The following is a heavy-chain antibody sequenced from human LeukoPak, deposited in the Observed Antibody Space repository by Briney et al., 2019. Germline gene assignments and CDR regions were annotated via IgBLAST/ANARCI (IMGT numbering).Heavy chain of an antibody. Sequence: GDALNLYCKGSEYRITSYWIAGVRHMPGKGLEWMGIIYPSDSDTRYSPSFQGQVTISADRSINTAYLQWSSLKASDTAMYYCARRVAVGGLYYFDYWGQGTLVTVSS. CDR3: ARRVAVGGLYYFDY. CDR1: EYRITSYW. V-gene: IGHV5-51*01. J-gene: IGHJ4*02. CDR2: IYPSDSDT. D-gene: IGHD4-23*01.